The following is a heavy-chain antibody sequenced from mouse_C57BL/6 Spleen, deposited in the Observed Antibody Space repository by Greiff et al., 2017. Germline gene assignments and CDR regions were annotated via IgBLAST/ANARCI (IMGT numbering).Heavy chain of an antibody. Sequence: VQLQQPGAELVRPGTSVKLSCKASGYTFTSYWMHWVKQRPGQGLEWIGVIDPSDSYTNYNQKFKGKATLTVDTSSSTAYMQLSSLTSEDSAVYYCASGGPYCFDYWGQGTTLTVSS. CDR2: IDPSDSYT. J-gene: IGHJ2*01. D-gene: IGHD1-1*02. V-gene: IGHV1-59*01. CDR3: ASGGPYCFDY. CDR1: GYTFTSYW.